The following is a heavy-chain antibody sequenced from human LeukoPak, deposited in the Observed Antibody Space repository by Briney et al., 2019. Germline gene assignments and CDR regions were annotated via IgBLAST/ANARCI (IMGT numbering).Heavy chain of an antibody. J-gene: IGHJ5*02. CDR3: ARDSTRVQTGTTP. CDR2: IYHSGST. CDR1: GYSISSGYY. V-gene: IGHV4-38-2*02. Sequence: SETLSLTCTVSGYSISSGYYWGWIRQPPGKGLEWIGSIYHSGSTYYNPSLKSRVTISVDTSKNQFSLRLSSVTAADTAVYYCARDSTRVQTGTTPWGQGTLVTVSS. D-gene: IGHD1-1*01.